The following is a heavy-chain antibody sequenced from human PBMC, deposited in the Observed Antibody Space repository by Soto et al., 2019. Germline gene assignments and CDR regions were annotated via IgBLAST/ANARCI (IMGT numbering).Heavy chain of an antibody. Sequence: EVQLVESGGGLVQPGGSLRLSCAASGFTFSSYSMNWVRQAPGKGLECLSYITSSSSTIFYADSVKGRFTISRDNAKNSLYLQMNGLGDEDTAVYYCARDRTPKAFDIWAKGQWSPSLQ. CDR2: ITSSSSTI. CDR3: ARDRTPKAFDI. CDR1: GFTFSSYS. V-gene: IGHV3-48*02. J-gene: IGHJ3*02.